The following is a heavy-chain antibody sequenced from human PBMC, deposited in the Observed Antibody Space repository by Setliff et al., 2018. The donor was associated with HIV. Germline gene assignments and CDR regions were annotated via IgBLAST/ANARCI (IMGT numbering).Heavy chain of an antibody. CDR3: TTAVAQNWYGSGNENY. CDR2: IKSKTDGGTT. V-gene: IGHV3-15*01. J-gene: IGHJ4*02. D-gene: IGHD3-10*01. CDR1: GFTFSNAW. Sequence: GGSLRLSCAASGFTFSNAWMSWVRQAPGKGLEWVGRIKSKTDGGTTDYAAPVKGRFTISRDDSKNTLYLQMNSLKIEDTALYYCTTAVAQNWYGSGNENYWGQGTLVTVSS.